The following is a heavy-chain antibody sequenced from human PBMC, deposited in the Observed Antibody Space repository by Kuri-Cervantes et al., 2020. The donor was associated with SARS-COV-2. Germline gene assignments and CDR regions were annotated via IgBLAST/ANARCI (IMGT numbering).Heavy chain of an antibody. CDR3: ASSSSSWPYYFDY. J-gene: IGHJ4*02. D-gene: IGHD6-13*01. CDR2: IYHSGST. Sequence: SETLSLTCAVSGYSISSGYYWGRIRQPPGKGLEWIGSIYHSGSTYYNPSLKSQVTISVDTSKNQFSLKLSSVTAADTAVYYCASSSSSWPYYFDYWGQGTLVTVSS. V-gene: IGHV4-38-2*01. CDR1: GYSISSGYY.